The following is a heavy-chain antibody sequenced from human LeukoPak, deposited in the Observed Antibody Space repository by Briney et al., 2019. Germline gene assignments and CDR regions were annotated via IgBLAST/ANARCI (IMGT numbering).Heavy chain of an antibody. D-gene: IGHD1-26*01. V-gene: IGHV3-30-3*01. CDR3: AAPRESSDY. Sequence: PGGSLRLSCAASGFTFSSYAMHWVRQAPGKGLEWVAVISYDGSNKYYADSVKGRFTISRDNSKNTLYLQMNSLRAEDTAVYYCAAPRESSDYWGQGTLVTVSS. CDR2: ISYDGSNK. J-gene: IGHJ4*02. CDR1: GFTFSSYA.